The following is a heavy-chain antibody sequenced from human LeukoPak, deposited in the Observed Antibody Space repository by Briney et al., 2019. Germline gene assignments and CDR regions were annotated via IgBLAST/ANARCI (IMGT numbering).Heavy chain of an antibody. J-gene: IGHJ4*02. CDR1: GFTFSSYS. D-gene: IGHD6-6*01. Sequence: PGGSLRLSCAASGFTFSSYSMNWVRQAPGTGLEWVSSITSNTNYIYYADSVKGRFTISRDNSKNTLYLQMNSLRAEDTAVYYCAKALSTSSAGGVDYWGQGTLVTVSS. V-gene: IGHV3-21*01. CDR2: ITSNTNYI. CDR3: AKALSTSSAGGVDY.